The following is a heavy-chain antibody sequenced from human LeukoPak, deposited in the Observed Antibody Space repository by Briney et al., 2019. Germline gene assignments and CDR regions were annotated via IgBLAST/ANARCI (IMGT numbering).Heavy chain of an antibody. J-gene: IGHJ3*02. Sequence: SETLSLTCTVSGGSISNYYWSWIRQPPGKGLEWIGYIFYSGSTNYNPSLQSRATISVDMSKNQFSLRLTSVTAADTAIYYCASNGGGSFLGAFDIWGQGTLVTVSS. CDR3: ASNGGGSFLGAFDI. V-gene: IGHV4-59*01. CDR2: IFYSGST. CDR1: GGSISNYY. D-gene: IGHD2-15*01.